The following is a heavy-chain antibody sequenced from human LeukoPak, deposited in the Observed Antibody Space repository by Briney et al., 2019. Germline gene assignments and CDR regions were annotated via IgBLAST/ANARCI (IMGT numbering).Heavy chain of an antibody. CDR2: ISSSGIAK. D-gene: IGHD3-22*01. CDR3: ARGDSSACPDY. V-gene: IGHV3-11*01. Sequence: PGGSLGLSCAASGFIFSDTYMNWIRQAPGKGLEWVSYISSSGIAKNYADSVKGRFTISRDNANNSLYLQMNDLRADDTAVYYCARGDSSACPDYWGQGTLVAVSS. J-gene: IGHJ4*02. CDR1: GFIFSDTY.